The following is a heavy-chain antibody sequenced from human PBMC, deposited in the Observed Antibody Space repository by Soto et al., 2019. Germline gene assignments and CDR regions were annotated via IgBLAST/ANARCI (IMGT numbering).Heavy chain of an antibody. CDR2: IYYSGST. V-gene: IGHV4-30-4*01. Sequence: SETLSLTCTVSGGSISSGDYYWSWIRQPPGKGLEWIGYIYYSGSTYYNPSLKSRVTISVDTSKNQFSLKLSSVTAADTAVYYCAREAPRISSSGIDYWGQGTLVTVSS. CDR3: AREAPRISSSGIDY. J-gene: IGHJ4*02. D-gene: IGHD6-6*01. CDR1: GGSISSGDYY.